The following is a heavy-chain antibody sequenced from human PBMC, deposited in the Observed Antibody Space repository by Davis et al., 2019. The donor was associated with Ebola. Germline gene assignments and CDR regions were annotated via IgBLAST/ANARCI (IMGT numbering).Heavy chain of an antibody. J-gene: IGHJ4*02. CDR1: GFTFSSYT. Sequence: GGSLRLSCAASGFTFSSYTMNWVRQAPGKGLEWVSSISSSGSNINYADSVKGRFTVSRDNAKNSLYLQMNSLRDEDTAVFYCARGRTVTNYVDYWGPGILVTVSS. CDR2: ISSSGSNI. D-gene: IGHD4-17*01. V-gene: IGHV3-48*02. CDR3: ARGRTVTNYVDY.